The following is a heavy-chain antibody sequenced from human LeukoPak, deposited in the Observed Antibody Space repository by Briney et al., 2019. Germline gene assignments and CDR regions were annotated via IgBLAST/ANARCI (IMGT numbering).Heavy chain of an antibody. Sequence: AGGSLRLSCAASGFTFSSYAMHWVRQAPGKGLEWVAVISYVGSNKYYADSVKGRFTISRDNSKNTLYLQMNSLRAEDTAVYYCARERLQSFDYWGQGTLVTVSS. CDR3: ARERLQSFDY. CDR1: GFTFSSYA. V-gene: IGHV3-30*04. D-gene: IGHD6-25*01. CDR2: ISYVGSNK. J-gene: IGHJ4*02.